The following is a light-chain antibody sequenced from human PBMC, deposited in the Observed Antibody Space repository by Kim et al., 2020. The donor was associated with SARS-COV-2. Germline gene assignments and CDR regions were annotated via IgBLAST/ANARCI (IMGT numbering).Light chain of an antibody. Sequence: EIVMTQSPATLSVSPGGGATLSCRASQSVSSKLAWYQQKPGQPPRLLIYGASTRATGIPARFSGSGSGTEFTLTISSLQSEDFAVYYCQQYNNWPPITFGQGTRLEIK. CDR3: QQYNNWPPIT. CDR1: QSVSSK. J-gene: IGKJ5*01. V-gene: IGKV3-15*01. CDR2: GAS.